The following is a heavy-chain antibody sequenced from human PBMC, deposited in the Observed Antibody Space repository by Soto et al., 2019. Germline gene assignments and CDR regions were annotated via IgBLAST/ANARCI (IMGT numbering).Heavy chain of an antibody. CDR2: INPSGGST. Sequence: ASVKVSCKASGYTFTSYYMHWVRQAPGQGLEWMGIINPSGGSTSYAQKFQGRVTMTRDTSTSTVYMELSSLRSEDTAVYYCARGIFGGTMVRGDIYYFDYWGQGTLVTVSS. J-gene: IGHJ4*02. V-gene: IGHV1-46*03. D-gene: IGHD3-10*01. CDR3: ARGIFGGTMVRGDIYYFDY. CDR1: GYTFTSYY.